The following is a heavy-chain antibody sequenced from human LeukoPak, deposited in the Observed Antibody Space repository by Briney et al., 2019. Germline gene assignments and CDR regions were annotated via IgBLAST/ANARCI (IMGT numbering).Heavy chain of an antibody. D-gene: IGHD6-13*01. CDR3: TRDREQQPTYDY. CDR2: INSDGSSI. V-gene: IGHV3-74*01. J-gene: IGHJ4*02. CDR1: GFTFSSYW. Sequence: GGSLRLSCAASGFTFSSYWVHWVRQAPGKGLVWDSRINSDGSSISYADSVKGRFTISRDNAKDTLYLQMNSLRAEDTAVYYCTRDREQQPTYDYWGQGTLVTVSS.